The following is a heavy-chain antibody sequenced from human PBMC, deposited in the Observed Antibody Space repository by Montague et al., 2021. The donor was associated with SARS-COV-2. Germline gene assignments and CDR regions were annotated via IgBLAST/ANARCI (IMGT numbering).Heavy chain of an antibody. CDR3: ARRGRKLLPVATTIGGFDI. Sequence: SETLSLTCAVYGGSFSGYYWSWIRQPPGKGLEWIGSIYDSGSTYYNPSLKSGVTISVDTYKNHFSLKLSSVTAADTAVYYCARRGRKLLPVATTIGGFDIWGQGTMVTVSS. CDR1: GGSFSGYY. CDR2: IYDSGST. V-gene: IGHV4-34*01. D-gene: IGHD5-12*01. J-gene: IGHJ3*02.